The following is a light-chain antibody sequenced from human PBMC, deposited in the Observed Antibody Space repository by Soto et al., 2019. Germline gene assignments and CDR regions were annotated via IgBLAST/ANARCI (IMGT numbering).Light chain of an antibody. J-gene: IGLJ3*02. V-gene: IGLV4-69*02. CDR3: QSWGTGNLV. Sequence: QPVLTQPPSASASLGASVNLTCILSRGYNNYAIAWQQQQPGRGPRYLMKVNSDGSHTKGDGIPDRFSGSSSGAERHLTISGLQSEDEAVYFCQSWGTGNLVFGGGTKLTVL. CDR1: RGYNNYA. CDR2: VNSDGSH.